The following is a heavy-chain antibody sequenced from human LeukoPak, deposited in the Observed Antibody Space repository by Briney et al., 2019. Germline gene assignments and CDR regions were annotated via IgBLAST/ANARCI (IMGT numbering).Heavy chain of an antibody. CDR1: GYTFTSYD. V-gene: IGHV1-8*01. CDR3: ARGTQAGVELVTDY. Sequence: GASVKVSCKASGYTFTSYDINWVRQATGQGLEWMGWMNPNSGNTGYAQKFQGRVTMTRNTSISTAYMELSSLRSEDTAVYYCARGTQAGVELVTDYWGQGTLVTVSS. D-gene: IGHD6-13*01. J-gene: IGHJ4*02. CDR2: MNPNSGNT.